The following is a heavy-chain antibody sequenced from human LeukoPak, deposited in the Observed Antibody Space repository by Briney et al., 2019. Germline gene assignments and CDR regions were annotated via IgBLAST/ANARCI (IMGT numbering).Heavy chain of an antibody. V-gene: IGHV3-7*03. J-gene: IGHJ6*03. CDR3: AKGSYYDSSGYYYGFYYYYYMDV. CDR2: IKQDGSEK. CDR1: GFTFSSYW. D-gene: IGHD3-22*01. Sequence: PGGSLRLSCAASGFTFSSYWMSWVRQAPGKGLEWVANIKQDGSEKYYVDSVKGRFTISRDNAKNTLYLQMNSLRAEDTAVYYCAKGSYYDSSGYYYGFYYYYYMDVWGKGTTVTVSS.